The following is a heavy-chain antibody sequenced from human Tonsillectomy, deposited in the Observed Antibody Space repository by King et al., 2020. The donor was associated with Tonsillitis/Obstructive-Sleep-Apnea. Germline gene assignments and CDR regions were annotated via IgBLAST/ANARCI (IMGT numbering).Heavy chain of an antibody. V-gene: IGHV1-46*01. CDR1: GYTFISYY. CDR3: ARDHSMNSSSWTGWFDP. J-gene: IGHJ5*02. D-gene: IGHD6-13*01. Sequence: VQLVESGAEVKKPGASVKVSCKASGYTFISYYMHWVRHAPGQGLEWIGIINPSGDSTSYAQKLQGIVTMTRDTSTSTVYMELSSLRSEDTAVYYCARDHSMNSSSWTGWFDPWGQGTLVTVSS. CDR2: INPSGDST.